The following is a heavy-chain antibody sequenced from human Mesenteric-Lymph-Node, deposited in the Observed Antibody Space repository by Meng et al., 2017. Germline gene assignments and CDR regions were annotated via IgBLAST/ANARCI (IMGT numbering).Heavy chain of an antibody. V-gene: IGHV6-1*01. CDR3: ARHNGGTYRFDC. J-gene: IGHJ4*02. Sequence: HVPLTPSAPGLVNPSPSPSLPRVISGDSVSSNSVALAWIRQSPSRGLEWLGRTYYRSKWYNDYAMFVKSRITISQDTSKNQLSLQLNSVTPEDTAVYYCARHNGGTYRFDCWGQGTLVTISS. D-gene: IGHD1-26*01. CDR1: GDSVSSNSVA. CDR2: TYYRSKWYN.